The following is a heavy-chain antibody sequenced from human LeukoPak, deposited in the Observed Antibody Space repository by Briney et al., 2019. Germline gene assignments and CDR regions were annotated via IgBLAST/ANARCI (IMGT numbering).Heavy chain of an antibody. CDR1: GFTFSSYA. Sequence: PGGSLRLSCAASGFTFSSYAMSWVRQAPGKGLEWVSAISGSGSSTCSADSVKGRFTISRDNSKNTLYLQMNSLRAEDTAVYYCAKDQVRFFLVGMDVWGQGTTVTVSS. V-gene: IGHV3-23*01. CDR2: ISGSGSST. CDR3: AKDQVRFFLVGMDV. D-gene: IGHD3-3*01. J-gene: IGHJ6*02.